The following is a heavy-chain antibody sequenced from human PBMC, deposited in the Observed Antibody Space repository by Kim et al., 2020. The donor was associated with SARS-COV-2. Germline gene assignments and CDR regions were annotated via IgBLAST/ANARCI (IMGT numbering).Heavy chain of an antibody. CDR2: ISGSGDST. CDR1: GFTFSSHA. Sequence: GGSLRLSCAASGFTFSSHAMAWVRQSPGTGLEWVSGISGSGDSTYYADSVKGRFTISRDNSKNTVYLQMNSLRAEDTALYFCTRCPLITFWGIVALFDN. CDR3: TRCPLITFWGIVALFDN. J-gene: IGHJ4*01. D-gene: IGHD3-16*02. V-gene: IGHV3-23*01.